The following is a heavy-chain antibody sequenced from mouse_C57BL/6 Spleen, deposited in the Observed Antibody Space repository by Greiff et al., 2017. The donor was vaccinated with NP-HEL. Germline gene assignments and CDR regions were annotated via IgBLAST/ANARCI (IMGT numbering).Heavy chain of an antibody. CDR2: INPSSGYT. CDR1: GYTFTSYT. D-gene: IGHD1-1*01. V-gene: IGHV1-4*01. CDR3: AREDYGSL. J-gene: IGHJ3*01. Sequence: VKLMESGAELARPGASVKMSCKASGYTFTSYTMHWVKQRPGQGLEWIGYINPSSGYTKYNQKFKDKATLTADKSSSTAYMQLSSLTSEDSAVYYCAREDYGSLWGQGTLVTVSA.